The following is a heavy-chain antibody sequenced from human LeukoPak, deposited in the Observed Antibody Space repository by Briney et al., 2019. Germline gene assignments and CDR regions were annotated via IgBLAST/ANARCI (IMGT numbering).Heavy chain of an antibody. CDR3: AIGRGYNWFDP. Sequence: PSETLSLTCTVSGYSISSDYYWGWIRQPPGKGLEWIGSIYHSGSTYYNPSLKSRVTISISTSKNQFSLKLSSVTAADTAVYYCAIGRGYNWFDPWGQGTLVTVSS. V-gene: IGHV4-38-2*02. CDR1: GYSISSDYY. CDR2: IYHSGST. J-gene: IGHJ5*02. D-gene: IGHD1-14*01.